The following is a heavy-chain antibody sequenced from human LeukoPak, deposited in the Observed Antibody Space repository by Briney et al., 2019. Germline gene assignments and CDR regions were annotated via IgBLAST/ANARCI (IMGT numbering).Heavy chain of an antibody. V-gene: IGHV1-24*01. Sequence: ASVKVSCKVSGYTLTELSMHWVRQAPGKGLEWMGGFDPEDGETIYAQKFQGRVTMTEDTSTDTAYMELSSLRSEDTAVYYCATEVPLDSSGYYYPGEYFQHWGQGTLVTVSS. CDR1: GYTLTELS. CDR3: ATEVPLDSSGYYYPGEYFQH. CDR2: FDPEDGET. J-gene: IGHJ1*01. D-gene: IGHD3-22*01.